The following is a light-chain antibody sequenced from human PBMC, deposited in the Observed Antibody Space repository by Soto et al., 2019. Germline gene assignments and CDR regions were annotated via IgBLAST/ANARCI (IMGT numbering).Light chain of an antibody. J-gene: IGKJ1*01. Sequence: EIVLTQSPGTLSVFPGESVTLSCRASQSVNGFLDWFQHKPGQAPRLVLKRIFIRAIGVPARFSGSGSETEFTLTISSLQSEDFAVYYCQQYNNWPRTFGQGTKVDIK. CDR2: RIF. CDR1: QSVNGF. V-gene: IGKV3-15*01. CDR3: QQYNNWPRT.